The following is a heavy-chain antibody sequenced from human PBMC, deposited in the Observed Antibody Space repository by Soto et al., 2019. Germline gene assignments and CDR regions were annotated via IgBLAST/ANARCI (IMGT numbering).Heavy chain of an antibody. CDR2: VNWNGGST. Sequence: EVQLVESGGGVLRPGGSLRLSCAASGFTFDDYGMSWARQAPGKGLEWVSGVNWNGGSTGYADSVKGRFTISRDNAKNSVYLQMNSLRAEDTAVYYCVRGASLNFDYWGQGTLVTVSS. CDR3: VRGASLNFDY. CDR1: GFTFDDYG. V-gene: IGHV3-20*04. J-gene: IGHJ4*02. D-gene: IGHD1-26*01.